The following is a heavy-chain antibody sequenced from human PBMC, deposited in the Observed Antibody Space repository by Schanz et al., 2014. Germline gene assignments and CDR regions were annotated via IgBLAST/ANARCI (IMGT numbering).Heavy chain of an antibody. D-gene: IGHD4-17*01. CDR3: ARELRLEYYFDF. J-gene: IGHJ4*02. CDR2: INPNSGGT. V-gene: IGHV1-2*02. Sequence: QVQLVQSGAEVKKPGASVKVSCKASAYSLTGYYMHWVRQAPGQGLEWMGRINPNSGGTNYAQKFQGRVTMTRDTSISTAYMELSSLRSDDAAVYYCARELRLEYYFDFWGQGTQVTVSS. CDR1: AYSLTGYY.